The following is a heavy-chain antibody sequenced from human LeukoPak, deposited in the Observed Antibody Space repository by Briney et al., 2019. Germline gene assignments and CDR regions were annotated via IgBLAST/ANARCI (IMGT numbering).Heavy chain of an antibody. Sequence: ASVKVSCNASGYTFTGYYMHWVRQAPGQGLEWMGWINPNSGGTNYAQKFQGRVTMTRDTSISTAYMELSRLRSDDTAVYYCARAPVIVVTEAAWFDPWGQGTLVTVSS. CDR2: INPNSGGT. D-gene: IGHD2-2*01. CDR3: ARAPVIVVTEAAWFDP. CDR1: GYTFTGYY. J-gene: IGHJ5*02. V-gene: IGHV1-2*02.